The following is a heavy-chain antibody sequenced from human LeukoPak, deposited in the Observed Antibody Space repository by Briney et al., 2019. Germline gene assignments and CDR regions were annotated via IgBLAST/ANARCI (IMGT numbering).Heavy chain of an antibody. Sequence: ASVKVSCKASGYTFTGYYMHWVRQAPGQGLEWMGWINPNSGGTNYAQKFQGRVTMTRDTSISTAYMELSRLRSDDTAVYYCARVAGSNGWYGFSYYGMDVWGQGTTVTVSS. V-gene: IGHV1-2*02. CDR2: INPNSGGT. J-gene: IGHJ6*02. CDR3: ARVAGSNGWYGFSYYGMDV. D-gene: IGHD6-19*01. CDR1: GYTFTGYY.